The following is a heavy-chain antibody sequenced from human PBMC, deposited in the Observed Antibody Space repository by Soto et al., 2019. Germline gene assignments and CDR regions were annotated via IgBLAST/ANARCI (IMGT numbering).Heavy chain of an antibody. CDR1: GGSISSYY. J-gene: IGHJ4*02. CDR3: ANYDFLSGYYTY. Sequence: PSETLSLTCTVSGGSISSYYWSWIRQPPGKGLEWIGYIYYSGRTNYNPSLKSRVTISVDTSKNQFSLKLSSVTAADTAVYYCANYDFLSGYYTYWGQGTLVTVSS. CDR2: IYYSGRT. D-gene: IGHD3-3*01. V-gene: IGHV4-59*01.